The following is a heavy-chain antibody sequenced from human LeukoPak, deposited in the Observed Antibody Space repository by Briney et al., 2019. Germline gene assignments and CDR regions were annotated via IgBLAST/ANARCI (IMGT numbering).Heavy chain of an antibody. J-gene: IGHJ6*03. V-gene: IGHV1-69*04. CDR1: GGTFSSYA. CDR2: IIPILGIA. Sequence: GASVKVSCKASGGTFSSYAISWVRQAPGQGLEWMGRIIPILGIANYAQKFQGRVTITADKSTSTAYMELSSLRSEDTAVYYCATLPILTTQGGYYYYYMDVWGKGTTVTVSS. D-gene: IGHD3-9*01. CDR3: ATLPILTTQGGYYYYYMDV.